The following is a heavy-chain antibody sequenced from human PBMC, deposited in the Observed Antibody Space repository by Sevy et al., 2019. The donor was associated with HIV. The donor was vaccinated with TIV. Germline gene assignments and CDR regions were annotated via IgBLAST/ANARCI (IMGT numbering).Heavy chain of an antibody. V-gene: IGHV3-30*18. J-gene: IGHJ4*02. CDR2: ISYDGSNK. CDR1: GFTFSSYG. CDR3: ANHEYYYDTKGGFDY. Sequence: GGSLRLSCAASGFTFSSYGMHWVRQAPGKGLEWVAVISYDGSNKYYADSVKGRFTISRDNSKNTLYLQMNSLRAEDTAVYYCANHEYYYDTKGGFDYRGQGTLVTVSS. D-gene: IGHD3-22*01.